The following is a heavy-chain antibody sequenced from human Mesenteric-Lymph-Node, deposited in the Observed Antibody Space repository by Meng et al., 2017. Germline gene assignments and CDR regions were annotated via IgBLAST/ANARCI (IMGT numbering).Heavy chain of an antibody. CDR2: INHSGST. CDR1: GGSFCGYY. CDR3: AREFSGNAAFDI. D-gene: IGHD6-25*01. J-gene: IGHJ3*02. V-gene: IGHV4-34*01. Sequence: SETLSLTCAVYGGSFCGYYWSWIRQPPGKGLEWIGEINHSGSTNYNPSLKSRVTISVDTSKNQFSLKLSSVTAADTAVYYCAREFSGNAAFDIWGQGTMVTVSS.